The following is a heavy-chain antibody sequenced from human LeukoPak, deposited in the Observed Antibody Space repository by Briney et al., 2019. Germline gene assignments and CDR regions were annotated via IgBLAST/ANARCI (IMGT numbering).Heavy chain of an antibody. CDR1: GYTFTDYY. V-gene: IGHV1-2*02. J-gene: IGHJ3*02. D-gene: IGHD2-21*02. CDR2: INPNSGGT. CDR3: ARDHIDGLLLHAFDI. Sequence: ASVRVSCKASGYTFTDYYMHWVRQAPGQGLEWMGWINPNSGGTNYAQKFQGRVTMTRDTSISTAYMELSRLRSDDTAVYYCARDHIDGLLLHAFDIWGQGTMVTVSS.